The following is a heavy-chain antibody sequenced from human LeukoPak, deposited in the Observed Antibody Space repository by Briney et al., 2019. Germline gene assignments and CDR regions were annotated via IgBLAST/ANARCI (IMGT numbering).Heavy chain of an antibody. J-gene: IGHJ4*02. D-gene: IGHD5-12*01. V-gene: IGHV3-15*01. Sequence: GGSLRLSCAASGFTFNSAWMSWVRQAPGKGLEWVGRIRSNIDGGTTDYAAPVKGRFTISRDDSKNTLYLQMNSLKTEDTAVYYCTAVGLRYWGQGTLVTVSS. CDR1: GFTFNSAW. CDR2: IRSNIDGGTT. CDR3: TAVGLRY.